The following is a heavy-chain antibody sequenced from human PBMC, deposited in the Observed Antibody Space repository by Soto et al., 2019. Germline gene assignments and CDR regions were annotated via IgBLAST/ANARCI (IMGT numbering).Heavy chain of an antibody. CDR3: ALEGYGSGSYYKNAFDI. CDR2: INPNSGGT. V-gene: IGHV1-2*04. CDR1: GYTFTGYY. D-gene: IGHD3-10*01. J-gene: IGHJ3*02. Sequence: ASVKVSCKASGYTFTGYYMHWVRQAPGQGLEWMGWINPNSGGTNYAQKFQGWVTMTRDTSINTAYMELSRLRSDDTAVYYCALEGYGSGSYYKNAFDIWGQGTMVTVSS.